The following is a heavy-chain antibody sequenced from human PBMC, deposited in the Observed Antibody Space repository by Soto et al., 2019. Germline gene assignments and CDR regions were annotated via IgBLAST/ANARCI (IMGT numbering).Heavy chain of an antibody. V-gene: IGHV3-33*01. CDR3: ARDSRITFGGLDV. CDR1: GFTFSSYG. J-gene: IGHJ6*02. D-gene: IGHD3-16*01. Sequence: QVQLVESGGGVVQPGRSLRLSCAASGFTFSSYGMHWVRQAPGKGLEWVVVIWYDGSNKYYADSVKGRFTISRDNSKNTLYLQMNSLRAEDTAVYYCARDSRITFGGLDVWGQGTTVTVSS. CDR2: IWYDGSNK.